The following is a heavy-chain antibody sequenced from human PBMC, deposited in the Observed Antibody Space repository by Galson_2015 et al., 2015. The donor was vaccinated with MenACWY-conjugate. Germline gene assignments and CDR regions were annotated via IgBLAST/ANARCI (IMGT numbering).Heavy chain of an antibody. CDR1: GYTLTDLS. J-gene: IGHJ4*02. Sequence: AVKVSCKGSGYTLTDLSMHGARQAPGKGLVWMGGFDPEDGETIYAQKFQGRVTMTEDTSTDTAYMELSSLRSEDTAVYYCATVRVYYDSSGYYLNYYFDYWGQGTLVTVSS. CDR3: ATVRVYYDSSGYYLNYYFDY. V-gene: IGHV1-24*01. D-gene: IGHD3-22*01. CDR2: FDPEDGET.